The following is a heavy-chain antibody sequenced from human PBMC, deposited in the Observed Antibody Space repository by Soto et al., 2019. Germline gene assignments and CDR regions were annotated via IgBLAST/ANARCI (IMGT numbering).Heavy chain of an antibody. J-gene: IGHJ4*02. CDR2: IYSGGTT. Sequence: EVQLVESGGGLIQPGGSLRLSCAASGFTVSTNYMSWVRQAPGKGLEWVSGIYSGGTTNYADSVKGRFTISRDNSKNTLYLQMNSLRAEDTALFYCARGGGEGNGPPSYFGFDSWGQATLVTVSS. V-gene: IGHV3-53*01. CDR3: ARGGGEGNGPPSYFGFDS. D-gene: IGHD2-8*01. CDR1: GFTVSTNY.